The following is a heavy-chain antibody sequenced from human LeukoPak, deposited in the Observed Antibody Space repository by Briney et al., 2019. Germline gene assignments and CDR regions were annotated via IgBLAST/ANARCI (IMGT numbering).Heavy chain of an antibody. V-gene: IGHV1-2*04. CDR1: GYTFTGYY. J-gene: IGHJ4*02. CDR3: ARGYYYGSGSYNFDY. D-gene: IGHD3-10*01. CDR2: VNPNSGGT. Sequence: ASVKVSCKASGYTFTGYYMHWVRQAPGQGLEWMGWVNPNSGGTNYAQKFQGWVTMTRDTSISTAYMELSRLRSDDTAVYYCARGYYYGSGSYNFDYWGQGTLVTVPS.